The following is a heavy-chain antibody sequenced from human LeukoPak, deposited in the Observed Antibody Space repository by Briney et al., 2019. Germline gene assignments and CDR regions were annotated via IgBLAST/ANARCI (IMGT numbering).Heavy chain of an antibody. CDR3: ARESHTFDY. J-gene: IGHJ4*02. V-gene: IGHV3-48*01. Sequence: GGSLRLSSAASGFSFSTYNMNGARQAPGKGLQWVSYISSISSSIQYADSVKGRFTIFRDNAKSSLYLQMNSLRAEDTAVYYCARESHTFDYWGQGTLVTVSS. CDR2: ISSISSSI. CDR1: GFSFSTYN.